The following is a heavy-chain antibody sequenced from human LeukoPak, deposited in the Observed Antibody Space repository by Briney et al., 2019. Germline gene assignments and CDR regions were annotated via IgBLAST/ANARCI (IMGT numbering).Heavy chain of an antibody. CDR3: ARVRYCTSTSCPDFDC. D-gene: IGHD2-2*01. CDR1: GYTFTGYY. CDR2: ISPNSGGT. V-gene: IGHV1-2*02. J-gene: IGHJ4*02. Sequence: VASVKVSCKASGYTFTGYYMHWVRQAPGQGLEWMGWISPNSGGTNYAQRFQGRVTMTRDTSTSTVYMELSSLRSEDTAVYSCARVRYCTSTSCPDFDCWGQGTLVTVSS.